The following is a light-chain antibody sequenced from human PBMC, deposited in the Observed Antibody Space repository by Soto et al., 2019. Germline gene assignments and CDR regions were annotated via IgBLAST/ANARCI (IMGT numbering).Light chain of an antibody. J-gene: IGKJ4*01. CDR2: GAS. Sequence: DRVPTQSRSTLPMSPGERATLSCRATQSVSDNGAWYQQKPGHAPRLLLYGASIRATDSPARFSGSGSGTEFSLTISSLQSEDFAVYDCQQYNDWPLTFGGGTKVDIK. V-gene: IGKV3D-15*01. CDR1: QSVSDN. CDR3: QQYNDWPLT.